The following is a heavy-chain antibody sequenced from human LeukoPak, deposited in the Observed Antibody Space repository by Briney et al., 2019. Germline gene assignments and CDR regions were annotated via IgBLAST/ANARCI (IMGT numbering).Heavy chain of an antibody. Sequence: SETLSLTCTVSGGSISNYYWSWIRQPPGKGLEWIGYIYYSGSTNYNPSLKSRVTISVDTSKNQFSLKLSSVTATDTAVYYCARGRYYYGSGSNGGFDPWGQGTLVTVSS. V-gene: IGHV4-59*01. D-gene: IGHD3-10*01. CDR2: IYYSGST. J-gene: IGHJ5*02. CDR1: GGSISNYY. CDR3: ARGRYYYGSGSNGGFDP.